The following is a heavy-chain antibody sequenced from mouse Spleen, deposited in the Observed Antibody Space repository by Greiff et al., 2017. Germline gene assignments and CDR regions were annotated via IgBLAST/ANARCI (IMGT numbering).Heavy chain of an antibody. CDR3: ARRYDPYWYFDV. J-gene: IGHJ1*01. D-gene: IGHD2-14*01. V-gene: IGHV1-50*01. CDR1: GYTFTSYW. Sequence: VKLQESGAELVKPGASVKLSCKASGYTFTSYWMQWVKQRPGQGLEWIGEIDPSDSYTNYNQKFKGKATLTVDTSSSTAYMQLSSLTSEDSAVYYCARRYDPYWYFDVWGAGTTVTVSS. CDR2: IDPSDSYT.